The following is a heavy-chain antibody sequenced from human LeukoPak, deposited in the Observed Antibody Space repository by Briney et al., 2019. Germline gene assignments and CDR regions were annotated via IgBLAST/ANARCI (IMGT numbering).Heavy chain of an antibody. CDR1: GFTFSSYS. D-gene: IGHD3-22*01. Sequence: GTSLRLSCAASGFTFSSYSMNWVRQAPGKGLEWVSGINWNGGSTGYADSVKGRFTISRDNAKNSLYLQMNSLRAEDTALYYCAREGYYYDMRRAFDIWGQGTMVTVSS. V-gene: IGHV3-20*04. CDR3: AREGYYYDMRRAFDI. J-gene: IGHJ3*02. CDR2: INWNGGST.